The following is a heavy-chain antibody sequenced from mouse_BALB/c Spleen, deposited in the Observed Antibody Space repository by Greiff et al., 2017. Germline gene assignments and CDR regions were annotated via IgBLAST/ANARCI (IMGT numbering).Heavy chain of an antibody. J-gene: IGHJ4*01. CDR3: TRYYYGRGMDY. D-gene: IGHD1-1*01. Sequence: EVMLVESGGGLVQPGGSMKLSCVASGFTFSNYWMNWVRQSPEKGLEWVAEIRLKSNNYATHYAESVKGRFTISRDDSKSSVYLQMNNLRAEDTGIYYCTRYYYGRGMDYWGQGTSVTVSS. CDR1: GFTFSNYW. V-gene: IGHV6-6*02. CDR2: IRLKSNNYAT.